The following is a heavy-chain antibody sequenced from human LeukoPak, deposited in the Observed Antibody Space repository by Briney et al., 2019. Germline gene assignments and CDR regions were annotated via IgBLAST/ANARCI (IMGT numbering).Heavy chain of an antibody. CDR2: ISGSGGST. CDR3: ARVTFDSSGYYYVDY. V-gene: IGHV3-23*01. CDR1: GFTFSSYA. Sequence: GGSLRLSCAASGFTFSSYAMSWVRQAPGKGLEWVSAISGSGGSTYYTDSVKGRFTISRDNSKNTLYLQMNSLRAEDTAVYYCARVTFDSSGYYYVDYWGQGTLVTVSS. J-gene: IGHJ4*02. D-gene: IGHD3-22*01.